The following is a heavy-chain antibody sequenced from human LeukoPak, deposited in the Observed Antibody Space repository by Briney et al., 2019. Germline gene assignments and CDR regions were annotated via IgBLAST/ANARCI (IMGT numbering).Heavy chain of an antibody. J-gene: IGHJ3*01. CDR3: AKKDDVFHL. V-gene: IGHV3-23*01. Sequence: GGSLRLSCAASGFTFSSYAMSWVRQASGKGLQWVSAISESGSDTYYADSVKGRFSISRDNSKNTLSLQMSSLRADDTAVYYCAKKDDVFHLWGQGTMVTVSS. CDR1: GFTFSSYA. CDR2: ISESGSDT.